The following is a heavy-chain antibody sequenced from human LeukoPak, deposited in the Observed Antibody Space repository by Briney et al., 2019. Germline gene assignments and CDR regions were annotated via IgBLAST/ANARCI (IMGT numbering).Heavy chain of an antibody. CDR2: IYYCGST. CDR1: GGSISSGDYY. CDR3: ARDLAFGYSGYFDL. Sequence: SETLSLTCTVSGGSISSGDYYWSWIRQPPGKGLEWIGYIYYCGSTYYNPSLKSRVTISVDTSKNQFSLKLSSVTAADTAVYYCARDLAFGYSGYFDLWGRGTLVTVSS. D-gene: IGHD2-21*01. J-gene: IGHJ2*01. V-gene: IGHV4-30-4*01.